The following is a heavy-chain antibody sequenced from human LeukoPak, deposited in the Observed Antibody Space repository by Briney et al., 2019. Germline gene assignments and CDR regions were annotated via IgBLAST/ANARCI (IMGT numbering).Heavy chain of an antibody. J-gene: IGHJ4*02. Sequence: GGSLRLSCAASGFTFSSYWMHWVRQAPGKGLVWVSRINSDGSSTSYADSVKGRFTISRDNAKNSLYLQMNSLRAEDTAVYYCARVRVVFNFDYWGQGTLVTVSS. D-gene: IGHD3-3*01. CDR2: INSDGSST. V-gene: IGHV3-74*01. CDR1: GFTFSSYW. CDR3: ARVRVVFNFDY.